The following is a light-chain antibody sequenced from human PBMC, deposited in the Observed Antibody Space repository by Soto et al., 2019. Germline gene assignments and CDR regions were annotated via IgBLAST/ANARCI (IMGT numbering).Light chain of an antibody. Sequence: ELVFTQSPTTLSLSPGEGATLSCRASQTVLSNYLAWYQQKPGQAPRLLFYGASFRATGIPDRFSGSGSGTDFTLTISRLEPEDCAVFYCQQYGTSPFTFGGGTKVDIK. CDR1: QTVLSNY. J-gene: IGKJ4*01. CDR2: GAS. CDR3: QQYGTSPFT. V-gene: IGKV3-20*01.